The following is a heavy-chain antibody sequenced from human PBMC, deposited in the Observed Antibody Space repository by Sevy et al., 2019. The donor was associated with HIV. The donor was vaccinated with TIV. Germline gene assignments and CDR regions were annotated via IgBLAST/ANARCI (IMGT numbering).Heavy chain of an antibody. Sequence: ASVKVSCETSGYTFTSYEINWVRLVSGQGLEYMGWIKPNTGKTGYVQKFQGRFTMTVDTSKTTAYMELSNLKPDDTAMYYCSRRAFNDYWGQGTLVTVSS. CDR2: IKPNTGKT. J-gene: IGHJ4*02. CDR3: SRRAFNDY. CDR1: GYTFTSYE. V-gene: IGHV1-8*01.